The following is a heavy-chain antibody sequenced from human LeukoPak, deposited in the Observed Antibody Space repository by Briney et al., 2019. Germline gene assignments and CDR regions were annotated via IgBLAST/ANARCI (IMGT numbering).Heavy chain of an antibody. J-gene: IGHJ4*02. Sequence: ASVKVSCKASGYSFVGYGITWVRQAPGQGLEWMGWFNPENGNTNYAQKVQGRVTMTADTSTSTAYMELRSLRSDDTAVYYCARDLGREGYCSGGSCYVVDYWGQGTLVTVSS. V-gene: IGHV1-18*01. CDR3: ARDLGREGYCSGGSCYVVDY. CDR2: FNPENGNT. D-gene: IGHD2-15*01. CDR1: GYSFVGYG.